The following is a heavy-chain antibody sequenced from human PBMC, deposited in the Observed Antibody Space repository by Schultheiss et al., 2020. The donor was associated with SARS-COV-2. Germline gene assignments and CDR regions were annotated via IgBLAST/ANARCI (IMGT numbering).Heavy chain of an antibody. CDR2: IYHSGST. J-gene: IGHJ4*02. CDR1: GYSISSGYY. V-gene: IGHV4-38-2*01. Sequence: LETLSLTCAVSGYSISSGYYWGWIRQPPGKGLEWIGSIYHSGSTYYNPSLKSRVTISVDTSKNQFSLKLSSVTAADTAVYYCAKYSSGWLDYWGQGTLVTVSS. CDR3: AKYSSGWLDY. D-gene: IGHD6-19*01.